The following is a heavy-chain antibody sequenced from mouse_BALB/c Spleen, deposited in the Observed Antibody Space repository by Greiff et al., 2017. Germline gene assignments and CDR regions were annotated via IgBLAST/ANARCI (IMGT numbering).Heavy chain of an antibody. V-gene: IGHV5-12-1*01. D-gene: IGHD1-1*01. CDR1: GFAFSSYD. CDR3: ARRDYGSSYWYFDV. Sequence: EVQLVESGGGLVKPGGSLKLSCAASGFAFSSYDMSWVRQTPEKRLEWVAYISSGGGSTYYPDTVKGRFTISRDNAKNTLYLQMSSLKSEDTAMYYCARRDYGSSYWYFDVWGAGTTVTVSS. J-gene: IGHJ1*01. CDR2: ISSGGGST.